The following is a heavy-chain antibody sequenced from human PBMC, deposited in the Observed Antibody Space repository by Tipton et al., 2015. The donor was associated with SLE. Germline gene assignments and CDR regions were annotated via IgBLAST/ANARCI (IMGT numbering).Heavy chain of an antibody. D-gene: IGHD6-19*01. CDR1: GGSISSGSYY. V-gene: IGHV4-61*02. CDR2: IYTSGST. Sequence: TLSLTCTVSGGSISSGSYYWSWIRQPAGKGLEWIGRIYTSGSTNYNPSLKSRVTISVDTSKNQFSLKLSSVTAADTAVYYCARWGRPGGSGWSREYFDLWGRGTLVTVSS. CDR3: ARWGRPGGSGWSREYFDL. J-gene: IGHJ2*01.